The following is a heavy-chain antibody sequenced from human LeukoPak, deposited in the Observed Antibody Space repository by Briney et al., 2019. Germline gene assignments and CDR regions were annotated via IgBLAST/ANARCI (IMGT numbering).Heavy chain of an antibody. D-gene: IGHD3-9*01. CDR1: GGSISSYY. V-gene: IGHV3-11*01. CDR2: ISSSGSTI. Sequence: LSLTCTVSGGSISSYYWSWIRQAPGKGLEWVSYISSSGSTIYYADSVKGRFTISRDNAKNSLYLQMNSLRAEDTAVYYCAGDQDILTGYYFDYWGQGTLVTVSS. J-gene: IGHJ4*02. CDR3: AGDQDILTGYYFDY.